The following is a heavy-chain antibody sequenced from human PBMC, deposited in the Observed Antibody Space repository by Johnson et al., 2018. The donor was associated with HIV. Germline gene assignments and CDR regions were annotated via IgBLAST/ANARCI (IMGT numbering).Heavy chain of an antibody. CDR2: ISYDGSEK. CDR1: GFTFSSYA. V-gene: IGHV3-30*04. CDR3: ARDRVWFGELYAFDI. D-gene: IGHD3-10*01. Sequence: QVQLVESGGGVVQPGRSLRLSCAASGFTFSSYAMHWVRQAPGKGLEWVAVISYDGSEKYYADSVKGRFTISRDSSKNTLYLQVNSLRAEDTAVYYCARDRVWFGELYAFDIWGQGTMVTVSS. J-gene: IGHJ3*02.